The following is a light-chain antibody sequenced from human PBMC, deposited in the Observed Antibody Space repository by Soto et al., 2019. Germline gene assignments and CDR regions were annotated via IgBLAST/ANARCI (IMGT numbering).Light chain of an antibody. CDR1: QSVRTSY. V-gene: IGKV3-20*01. CDR3: LQDINYPWT. J-gene: IGKJ1*01. Sequence: EIVLTQSPGTLSLSPGERATLSCRASQSVRTSYLAWYQQKPGQPPRLLIYGASSRATAIPDRFSGSGSGTDFTLAISSLQPEDSATYYCLQDINYPWTFGQGTKVEIK. CDR2: GAS.